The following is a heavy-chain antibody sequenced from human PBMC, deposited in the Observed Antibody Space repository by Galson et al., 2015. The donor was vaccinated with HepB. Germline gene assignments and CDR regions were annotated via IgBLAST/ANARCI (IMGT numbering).Heavy chain of an antibody. CDR1: GGSISSSSYY. V-gene: IGHV4-39*01. D-gene: IGHD3-22*01. CDR3: ATTMRRDAFDI. CDR2: IYYSGST. Sequence: LSLTCTVSGGSISSSSYYWGWIRQPPGKGLEWIGSIYYSGSTYYNPSLKSRVTISVDTSKNQFSLKLSSVTAADTAVYYCATTMRRDAFDIWGQGTMVTVSS. J-gene: IGHJ3*02.